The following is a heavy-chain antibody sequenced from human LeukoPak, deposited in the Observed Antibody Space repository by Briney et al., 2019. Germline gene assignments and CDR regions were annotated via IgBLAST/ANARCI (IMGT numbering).Heavy chain of an antibody. CDR3: ARSPPRIAVAAAFWDY. D-gene: IGHD6-19*01. J-gene: IGHJ4*02. CDR2: INWNGGST. Sequence: GGSLRLSCAASGFTFDDYGMSWVRQAPGKGLEWVSGINWNGGSTGYADSVKGRFTISRDNAKNSLYLQMNSLRAEDTALYYRARSPPRIAVAAAFWDYWGQGTLVTVSS. CDR1: GFTFDDYG. V-gene: IGHV3-20*04.